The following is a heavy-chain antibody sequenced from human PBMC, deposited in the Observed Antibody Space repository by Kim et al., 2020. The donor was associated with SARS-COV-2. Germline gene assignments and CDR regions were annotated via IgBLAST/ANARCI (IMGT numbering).Heavy chain of an antibody. J-gene: IGHJ4*02. V-gene: IGHV3-30-3*02. D-gene: IGHD2-15*01. CDR2: NK. Sequence: NKTYEDSVEGRFTIARDNSKNTLYLQMNSLRAEDTAVYYCAKGPSVAPDYWGQGTLVTVSS. CDR3: AKGPSVAPDY.